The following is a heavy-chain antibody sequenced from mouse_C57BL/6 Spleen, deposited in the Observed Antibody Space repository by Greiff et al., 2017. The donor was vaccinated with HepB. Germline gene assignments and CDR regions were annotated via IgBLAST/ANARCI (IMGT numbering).Heavy chain of an antibody. V-gene: IGHV5-16*01. D-gene: IGHD2-4*01. CDR1: GFTFSDYY. J-gene: IGHJ2*01. Sequence: EVKLVESEGGLVQPGSSMKLSCTASGFTFSDYYMAWVRQVPEKGLEWVANINYDGSSTYYLDSLKSRFIISRDNAKTILYLQMSSLKSEDTATYYCARDRDYDGGFDYWGQGTTLTVSS. CDR3: ARDRDYDGGFDY. CDR2: INYDGSST.